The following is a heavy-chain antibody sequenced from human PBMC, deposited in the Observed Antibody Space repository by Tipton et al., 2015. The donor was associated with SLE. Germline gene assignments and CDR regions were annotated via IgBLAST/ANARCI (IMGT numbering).Heavy chain of an antibody. D-gene: IGHD4-11*01. CDR3: ARLVGLTTVTTGGYYYGMDV. CDR2: INHSGST. J-gene: IGHJ6*02. CDR1: GGSFSGYY. V-gene: IGHV4-34*01. Sequence: TLSLTCAVYGGSFSGYYWSWIRQPPGKGLEWIGKINHSGSTNYNPSLKSRVTISVDTSKNQFSLKLSSVTAADTAVYYCARLVGLTTVTTGGYYYGMDVWGQGTTVTVSS.